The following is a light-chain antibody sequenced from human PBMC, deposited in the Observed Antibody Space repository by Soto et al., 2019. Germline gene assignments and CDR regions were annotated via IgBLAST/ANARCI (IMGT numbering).Light chain of an antibody. CDR3: QQYNNWPPET. J-gene: IGKJ2*01. CDR2: AAT. Sequence: EIVMTQSPAILSVSPGERATLSCRASQSVSGNLAWYQQTPGQPPRLLIYAATTRAPGVPDRFSGSGSGTDFILTISSLQSEDFAVYYCQQYNNWPPETFGQGTKLEIK. CDR1: QSVSGN. V-gene: IGKV3-15*01.